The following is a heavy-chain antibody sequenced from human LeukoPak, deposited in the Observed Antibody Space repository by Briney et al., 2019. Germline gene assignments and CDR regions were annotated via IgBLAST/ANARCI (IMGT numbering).Heavy chain of an antibody. CDR2: IYCSGST. CDR3: ARDMTTVVTPFGY. V-gene: IGHV4-39*02. Sequence: PSETLSLTCTVSGGSISSSSYYWGWIRQPPGKGLEWIGSIYCSGSTYYNPSLKSRVTISVDTSKNQFSLKLSSVTAADTAVYYCARDMTTVVTPFGYWGQGTLVTVSS. D-gene: IGHD4-23*01. J-gene: IGHJ4*02. CDR1: GGSISSSSYY.